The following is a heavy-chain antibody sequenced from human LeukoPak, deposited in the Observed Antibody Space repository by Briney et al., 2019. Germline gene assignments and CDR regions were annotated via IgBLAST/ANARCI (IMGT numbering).Heavy chain of an antibody. D-gene: IGHD3-22*01. CDR3: ARPGETYYYDSSGPRDAFDI. V-gene: IGHV5-51*01. CDR2: IYPPDSDT. J-gene: IGHJ3*02. CDR1: GYSFTKNW. Sequence: GESLKISCKGSGYSFTKNWIGWVRQMPGKGLEWMGIIYPPDSDTRYGRSFQGQVTISADKSISTAYLQWSSLKASDTAMYYCARPGETYYYDSSGPRDAFDIWGQGTMVTVSS.